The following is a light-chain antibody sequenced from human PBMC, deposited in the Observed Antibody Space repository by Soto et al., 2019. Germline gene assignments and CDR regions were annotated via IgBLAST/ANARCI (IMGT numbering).Light chain of an antibody. J-gene: IGKJ5*01. CDR2: DTS. CDR1: QSVSSSY. Sequence: EIVLTQSPGTLSLSPGERATLSCRASQSVSSSYLAWYQQKPGQAPRLLIYDTSIRASGIPARFSGSGSGTDFTLTISNLDPEDFAVYYCQQRSNRPLTFGQGTRLE. V-gene: IGKV3-11*01. CDR3: QQRSNRPLT.